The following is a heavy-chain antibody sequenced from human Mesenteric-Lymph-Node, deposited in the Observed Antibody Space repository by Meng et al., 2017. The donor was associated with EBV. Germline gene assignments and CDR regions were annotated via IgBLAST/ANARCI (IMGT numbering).Heavy chain of an antibody. V-gene: IGHV4-34*01. Sequence: QVKLQPLGEGLLKPSETLFLTCAGYGGFFSGYYWTWIRQPPGRGLEWIGEINHSGSTNHNPSLKSRVTISADTSKDQFSLKLSSVTAADTAVYYCARGYAGYYGKLFDYWGQGTLVTVSS. J-gene: IGHJ4*02. CDR2: INHSGST. D-gene: IGHD3-3*01. CDR1: GGFFSGYY. CDR3: ARGYAGYYGKLFDY.